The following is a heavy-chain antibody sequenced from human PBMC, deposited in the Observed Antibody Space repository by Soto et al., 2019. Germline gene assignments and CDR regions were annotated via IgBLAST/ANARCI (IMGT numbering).Heavy chain of an antibody. V-gene: IGHV3-7*01. J-gene: IGHJ6*02. CDR1: GFTFSSYA. D-gene: IGHD6-19*01. Sequence: PGGSLRLSCAASGFTFSSYAMSWVRQAPGKGLEWVANIKQDGSEKYYVGSMKGRFTISRDNAKNSLYLQMNSLRAEDTAVYYCARDIAVASHRYYYGMDVWGQGTTVTVSS. CDR3: ARDIAVASHRYYYGMDV. CDR2: IKQDGSEK.